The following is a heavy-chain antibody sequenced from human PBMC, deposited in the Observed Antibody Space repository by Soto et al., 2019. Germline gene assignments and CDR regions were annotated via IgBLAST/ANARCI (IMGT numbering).Heavy chain of an antibody. J-gene: IGHJ4*02. CDR2: VSAYNGNT. CDR1: GSTFTSYF. CDR3: ARKDYYDRSGYRRDFEK. V-gene: IGHV1-18*01. D-gene: IGHD3-22*01. Sequence: ASVKLSFKASGSTFTSYFISWVRQAPGQGLKGMGWVSAYNGNTKYAQKLQGRVTMTTDTSTSTAYMELRSLRSDDTAVYYCARKDYYDRSGYRRDFEKWGQETLVNVS.